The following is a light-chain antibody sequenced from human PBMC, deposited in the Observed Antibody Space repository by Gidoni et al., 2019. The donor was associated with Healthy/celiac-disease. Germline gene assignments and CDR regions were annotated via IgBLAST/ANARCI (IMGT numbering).Light chain of an antibody. V-gene: IGKV3-15*01. CDR2: GAS. CDR3: QQYNNWGT. Sequence: EIVMTQSPATLSVSPGERATLSCRASQSVSSNLAWYQQKPGQAPRLLIYGASTRATGIPARFSVSGSGTEFTLTISSLQSEDFAVYYCQQYNNWGTFGQGTKVEIK. CDR1: QSVSSN. J-gene: IGKJ1*01.